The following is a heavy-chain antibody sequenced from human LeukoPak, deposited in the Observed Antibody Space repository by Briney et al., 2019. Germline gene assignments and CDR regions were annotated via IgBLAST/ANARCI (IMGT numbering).Heavy chain of an antibody. CDR2: LLYEGSNT. V-gene: IGHV3-30-3*01. CDR3: AKEDVVAPIDY. CDR1: GFTFRNYA. Sequence: GRSLRLSCVASGFTFRNYAVHWVRQAPGKGLEWVAVLLYEGSNTYYADSVKGRFTVSRDNSKNTLYLQMNSLREDDTALYYCAKEDVVAPIDYWGQGTLITVSS. D-gene: IGHD2-21*01. J-gene: IGHJ4*02.